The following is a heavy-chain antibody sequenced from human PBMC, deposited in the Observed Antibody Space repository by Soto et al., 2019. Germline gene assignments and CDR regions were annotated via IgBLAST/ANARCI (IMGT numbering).Heavy chain of an antibody. D-gene: IGHD3-16*02. CDR2: MNPNSGNT. CDR3: ARGMDPTTGIYDYIWGCYRLSH. J-gene: IGHJ4*02. V-gene: IGHV1-8*01. Sequence: GASVKVSCKASGYTFTSYDINWVRQATGQGLEWMGWMNPNSGNTGYAQKFQGRVTMTRNTSISTAYMELSSLRSEDTAVYYCARGMDPTTGIYDYIWGCYRLSHWGQGTLVTVSS. CDR1: GYTFTSYD.